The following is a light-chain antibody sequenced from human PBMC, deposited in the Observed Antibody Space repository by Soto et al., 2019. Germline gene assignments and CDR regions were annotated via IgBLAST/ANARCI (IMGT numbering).Light chain of an antibody. Sequence: QSALTQPASVSGSPRQSITISCTGASSDVGSYTYVSWYQQHPGKAPKLMIYEVNNRPSGVSNRFSGSKSGNTASLTISGLQAEDEADYYCSSYTSSSTLYVFGTGTKLTV. V-gene: IGLV2-14*01. CDR1: SSDVGSYTY. CDR2: EVN. CDR3: SSYTSSSTLYV. J-gene: IGLJ1*01.